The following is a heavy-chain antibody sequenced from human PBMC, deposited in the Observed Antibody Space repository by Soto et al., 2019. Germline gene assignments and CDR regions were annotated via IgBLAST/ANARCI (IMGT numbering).Heavy chain of an antibody. CDR2: PSYDGSDK. CDR1: GFTFRSYV. V-gene: IGHV3-30*19. CDR3: ARWGTAGGLDV. J-gene: IGHJ1*01. D-gene: IGHD3-16*01. Sequence: QVQLVESGGGVVQPGTSLRVSCVGSGFTFRSYVIHWVRQAPGKGLEWVALPSYDGSDKYYGDSVRGRFTISRDNSRNTVDLQRDSMRLEDTALYYCARWGTAGGLDVWGQGTLVSVSS.